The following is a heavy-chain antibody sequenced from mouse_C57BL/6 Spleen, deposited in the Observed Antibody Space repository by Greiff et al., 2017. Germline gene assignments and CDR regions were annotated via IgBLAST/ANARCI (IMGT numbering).Heavy chain of an antibody. CDR3: AREWIYYGYDGFAY. D-gene: IGHD2-2*01. V-gene: IGHV1-82*01. CDR2: IYPGDGDT. CDR1: GYAFSSSW. Sequence: VQLQQSGPELVKPGASVKISCKASGYAFSSSWMNWVKQRPGKGLEWIGRIYPGDGDTNYNGKFKGKATLTADKSSSTAYMQLSSLTSEDSAVYFCAREWIYYGYDGFAYWGQGTLVTVSA. J-gene: IGHJ3*01.